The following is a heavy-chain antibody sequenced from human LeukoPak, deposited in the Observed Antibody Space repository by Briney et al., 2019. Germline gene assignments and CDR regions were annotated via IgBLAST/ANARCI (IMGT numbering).Heavy chain of an antibody. J-gene: IGHJ5*02. CDR2: IKQDGSER. Sequence: PGGSLRLSCAASGFTFSSYWMSWVRQAPGKGLEWVANIKQDGSERYYVDSVKGRFTISRDNAKNSLYLQMNSLRAEDTAVYYCARIVLLWFGDRHGGFDPWGQGTLVTVSS. D-gene: IGHD3-10*01. V-gene: IGHV3-7*01. CDR1: GFTFSSYW. CDR3: ARIVLLWFGDRHGGFDP.